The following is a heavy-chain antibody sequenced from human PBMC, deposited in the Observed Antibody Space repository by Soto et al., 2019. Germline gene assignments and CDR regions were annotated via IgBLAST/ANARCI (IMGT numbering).Heavy chain of an antibody. CDR3: ARDYGHDCSGGRCYFYF. J-gene: IGHJ4*02. D-gene: IGHD2-15*01. CDR2: INPNSGGT. Sequence: QVQLVQSGAEVKKPGASVKVSCKASGYTFTGYYMHWVRQAPGQGLEWMGWINPNSGGTNYAQKFQGWVTMTRDTSISTAYMELSRLRSDDTAVYYCARDYGHDCSGGRCYFYFWGQGTLVTVSS. V-gene: IGHV1-2*04. CDR1: GYTFTGYY.